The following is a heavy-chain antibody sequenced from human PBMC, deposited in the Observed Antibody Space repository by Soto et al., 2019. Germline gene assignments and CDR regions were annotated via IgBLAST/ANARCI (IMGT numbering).Heavy chain of an antibody. Sequence: QVQLVQSGAEVKKPGSSVKVSCKASGGTFSSYAISWVRQAPGQGLEWMGGIIPIFGTANYAQKFQGRVTITADESTSTAYMELSSLRSEDTAVYYCAREQNSGYDQPNIPYYYYYGMDVWGQGTTVTVSS. D-gene: IGHD5-12*01. CDR3: AREQNSGYDQPNIPYYYYYGMDV. J-gene: IGHJ6*02. CDR2: IIPIFGTA. CDR1: GGTFSSYA. V-gene: IGHV1-69*01.